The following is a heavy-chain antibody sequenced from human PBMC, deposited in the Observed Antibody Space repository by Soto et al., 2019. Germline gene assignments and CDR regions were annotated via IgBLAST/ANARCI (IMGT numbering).Heavy chain of an antibody. D-gene: IGHD2-8*01. CDR3: ARGPRDCTNGVCSNDY. CDR1: GGSVSSSSYY. Sequence: SETLSLTCTVSGGSVSSSSYYWSWIRQPPGKGLEWIGEINHSGSTNYNPSLKSRVTISVDTSKNQFSLKLSSVTAADTAVYYCARGPRDCTNGVCSNDYWGQGTLVTVSS. CDR2: INHSGST. V-gene: IGHV4-39*07. J-gene: IGHJ4*02.